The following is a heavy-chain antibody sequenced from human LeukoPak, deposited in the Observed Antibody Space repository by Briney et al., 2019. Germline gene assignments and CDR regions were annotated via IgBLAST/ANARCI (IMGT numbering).Heavy chain of an antibody. CDR1: GYTFTSNY. D-gene: IGHD6-19*01. CDR2: IYPRDGST. CDR3: ARDREGSSGWPRNYFDY. V-gene: IGHV1-46*01. Sequence: GASVKVSCKASGYTFTSNYIHWVRQAPGQGLEWMGVIYPRDGSTSYAQKFQGRVTVTRDTSTSTVYMELSSLRSEDTAVYYCARDREGSSGWPRNYFDYWGQGTLVTVSS. J-gene: IGHJ4*02.